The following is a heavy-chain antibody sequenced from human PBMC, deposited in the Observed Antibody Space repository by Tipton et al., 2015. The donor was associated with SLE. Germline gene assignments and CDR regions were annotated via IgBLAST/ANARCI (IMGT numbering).Heavy chain of an antibody. V-gene: IGHV4-39*07. CDR2: VYYTGNT. D-gene: IGHD5-24*01. Sequence: TLSLTCAVSSGSISSSNYWSWIRQPPGKGLEWVGTVYYTGNTFYNPSLKSRVTISVDTSKNQFSLKLRSVTAADTAVYYCARRGYKSWYFDLWGRGALVTVSS. J-gene: IGHJ2*01. CDR3: ARRGYKSWYFDL. CDR1: SGSISSSNY.